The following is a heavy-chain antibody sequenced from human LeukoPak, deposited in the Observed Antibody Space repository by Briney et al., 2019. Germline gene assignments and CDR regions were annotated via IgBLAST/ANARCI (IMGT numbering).Heavy chain of an antibody. D-gene: IGHD2-15*01. CDR2: IIPIFGTA. CDR3: ARGGGYCSGGGCYYNYFDY. CDR1: GGTFSSYA. Sequence: EASVKVSCKASGGTFSSYAISWVRQAPGQGLEWMGGIIPIFGTANYAQKFQGRVTITADESTSTAYMELSSLRSEDTAVYYCARGGGYCSGGGCYYNYFDYWGQGTLVTVSS. J-gene: IGHJ4*02. V-gene: IGHV1-69*01.